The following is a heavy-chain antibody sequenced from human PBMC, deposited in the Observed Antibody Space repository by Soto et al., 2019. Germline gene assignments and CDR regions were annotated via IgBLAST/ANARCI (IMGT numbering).Heavy chain of an antibody. CDR3: ARGGYYDAGWGKLNQYGVDV. V-gene: IGHV1-18*01. J-gene: IGHJ6*02. CDR1: GYTFIRYG. Sequence: QVRLVQPAAEVKKPGASVKVSCKTSGYTFIRYGIAWVRQAPGQGLEWMGWISPYNDYTNYAQKFQGRVRMTADTSTKTVSLELRPLTSDDTAVYYCARGGYYDAGWGKLNQYGVDVWGQGTTVSVSS. CDR2: ISPYNDYT. D-gene: IGHD3-16*01.